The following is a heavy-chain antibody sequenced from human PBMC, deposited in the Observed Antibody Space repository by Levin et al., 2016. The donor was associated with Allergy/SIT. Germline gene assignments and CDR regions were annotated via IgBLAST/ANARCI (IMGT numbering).Heavy chain of an antibody. CDR1: GFTFSSYA. D-gene: IGHD6-19*01. V-gene: IGHV3-64D*06. Sequence: GESLKISCSASGFTFSSYAMHWVRQAPGKGLEYVSAISSNGGSTYYADPVKGRFTISRDNSKNTLYLQMSSLRAEDTAVYYCVKEVSRVGYSSGWYNPRGAFDYWGQGTLVTVSS. CDR3: VKEVSRVGYSSGWYNPRGAFDY. CDR2: ISSNGGST. J-gene: IGHJ4*02.